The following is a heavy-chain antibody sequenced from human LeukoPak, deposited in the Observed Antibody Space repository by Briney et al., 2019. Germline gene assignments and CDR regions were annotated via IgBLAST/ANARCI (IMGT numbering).Heavy chain of an antibody. CDR1: GFTFSNYW. CDR2: IKQDASEK. V-gene: IGHV3-7*01. J-gene: IGHJ3*02. Sequence: GGSLRLSCAASGFTFSNYWMSWVRQSPGKGLEWVANIKQDASEKYYVDSVKGRFTISRDNAKNSLYLQMNSLRAEDTAVYYCARDNGDYEDAFDIWGQGTMVTVSS. D-gene: IGHD4-17*01. CDR3: ARDNGDYEDAFDI.